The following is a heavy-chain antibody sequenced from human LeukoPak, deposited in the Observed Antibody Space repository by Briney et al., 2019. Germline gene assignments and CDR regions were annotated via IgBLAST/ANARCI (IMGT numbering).Heavy chain of an antibody. J-gene: IGHJ4*02. CDR3: AKDFSGTSL. V-gene: IGHV3-30*18. CDR2: ISYDGSNK. D-gene: IGHD6-13*01. Sequence: PGGSLRLSCAASGFTFSSYGMHWVRQAPGKGLEWVTVISYDGSNKYYADSVKGRFTISRDNSKNILYLQMNSLRAEDTAVYCCAKDFSGTSLWGQGTLVTVSS. CDR1: GFTFSSYG.